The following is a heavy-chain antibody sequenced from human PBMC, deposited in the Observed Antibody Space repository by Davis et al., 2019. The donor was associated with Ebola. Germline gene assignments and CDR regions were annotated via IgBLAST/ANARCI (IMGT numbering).Heavy chain of an antibody. CDR2: ISSSGSTI. V-gene: IGHV3-11*04. CDR1: GFTFSDYY. Sequence: GESLKISCAASGFTFSDYYMSWIRQAPGKGLEWVSYISSSGSTIYYADSVKGRFTISRDNAKNSLYLQMNSLRAEDTAVYYCARLQRITIFGVITASDYWGQGTLVTVSS. CDR3: ARLQRITIFGVITASDY. D-gene: IGHD3-3*01. J-gene: IGHJ4*02.